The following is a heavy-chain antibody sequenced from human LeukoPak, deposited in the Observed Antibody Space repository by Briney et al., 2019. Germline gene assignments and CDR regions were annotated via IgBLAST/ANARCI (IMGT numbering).Heavy chain of an antibody. Sequence: ASVKVSCEASGYTFTSYGISWVRQAPGQGLEWMGWISAYNGNTNYAQKLQGRVTMTTDTSTSTAYMELRSLRSDDTAVYYCARAQSPNGEGDYWGQGTLVTVSS. CDR2: ISAYNGNT. D-gene: IGHD4/OR15-4a*01. CDR3: ARAQSPNGEGDY. CDR1: GYTFTSYG. V-gene: IGHV1-18*01. J-gene: IGHJ4*02.